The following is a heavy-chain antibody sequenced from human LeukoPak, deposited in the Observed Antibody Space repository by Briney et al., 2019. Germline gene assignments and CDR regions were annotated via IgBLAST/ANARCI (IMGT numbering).Heavy chain of an antibody. Sequence: GGSLRLSCAASGFTFSSNSMTWVRQTPGKGLEWVSGISGSGDSIFYADSVKGRFTISRDNSRNTLYLQMSSLRPEDTAVYYCTKWSGFGDDWGQGTLATVSS. J-gene: IGHJ4*02. CDR3: TKWSGFGDD. D-gene: IGHD3-10*01. CDR1: GFTFSSNS. V-gene: IGHV3-23*01. CDR2: ISGSGDSI.